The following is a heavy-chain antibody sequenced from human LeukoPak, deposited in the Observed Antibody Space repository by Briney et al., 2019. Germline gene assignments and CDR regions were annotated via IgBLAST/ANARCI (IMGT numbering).Heavy chain of an antibody. J-gene: IGHJ6*02. V-gene: IGHV3-48*01. Sequence: GGSLRLSCAASGFTFSSYSMNWVRQAPGKGLEWVSYISSSSSTIYYADSVKGRFTISRDNAKNSLYLQMNSLRAEDTAVYYCARDPVDDILTVYYYFGMDVWGQGTTVTVSS. D-gene: IGHD3-9*01. CDR2: ISSSSSTI. CDR3: ARDPVDDILTVYYYFGMDV. CDR1: GFTFSSYS.